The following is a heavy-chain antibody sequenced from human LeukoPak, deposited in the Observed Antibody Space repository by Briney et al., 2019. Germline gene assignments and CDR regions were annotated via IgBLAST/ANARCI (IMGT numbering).Heavy chain of an antibody. Sequence: PSQTLSLTCTVSGGSISSGGYYWSWIRQRPGKGLEWIGYIYYSGSTYYNPSLKSRVTISVDTSKNQFSLKLSSVTAADTAVYYCARIDCSGGSCYFDYWGQGTLVTVSS. CDR1: GGSISSGGYY. J-gene: IGHJ4*02. CDR2: IYYSGST. D-gene: IGHD2-15*01. CDR3: ARIDCSGGSCYFDY. V-gene: IGHV4-31*03.